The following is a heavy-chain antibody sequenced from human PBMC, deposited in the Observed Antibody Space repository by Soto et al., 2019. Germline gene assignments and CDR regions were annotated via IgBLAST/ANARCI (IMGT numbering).Heavy chain of an antibody. D-gene: IGHD3-3*01. Sequence: SETLSLTCTVSGGSISSGDYYWSWIRQPPGKGLEWIGYIYYSGSTYYNPSLKSRVTISVDTSKNQFSLKLSSVTAADTAVYYCARERAKYDTIFGVVYYYYYGMDVWGQGTTVT. CDR1: GGSISSGDYY. J-gene: IGHJ6*02. V-gene: IGHV4-30-4*01. CDR3: ARERAKYDTIFGVVYYYYYGMDV. CDR2: IYYSGST.